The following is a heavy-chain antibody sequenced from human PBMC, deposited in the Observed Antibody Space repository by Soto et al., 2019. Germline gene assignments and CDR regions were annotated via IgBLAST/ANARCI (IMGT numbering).Heavy chain of an antibody. CDR2: ISYDGNLK. Sequence: QVQLVESGGGVVQPGRSLTLSCAASGFAFSNFGMQWARQAPGKGLEWVASISYDGNLKYSADSVKGLFTISRVNSKNTLYLKMNSLRSEDTAVYFCARFWGPITVAVDDCWGQGPLVTVCS. CDR1: GFAFSNFG. V-gene: IGHV3-30*03. D-gene: IGHD6-13*01. J-gene: IGHJ4*02. CDR3: ARFWGPITVAVDDC.